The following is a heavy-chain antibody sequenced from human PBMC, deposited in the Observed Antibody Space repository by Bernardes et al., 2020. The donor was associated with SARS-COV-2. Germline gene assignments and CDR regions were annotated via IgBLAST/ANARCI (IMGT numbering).Heavy chain of an antibody. CDR3: ATEDGAWLGS. D-gene: IGHD3-10*01. J-gene: IGHJ5*02. Sequence: GGSLRLSCAASGFTFRDYTMHWVRQAPGKGLGWVAVIWHDGSREYYVDSVKGRFAISRDKSNNTLYLQMNNLIVEDTALYRCATEDGAWLGSWGQGTLVTVSS. CDR1: GFTFRDYT. CDR2: IWHDGSRE. V-gene: IGHV3-33*01.